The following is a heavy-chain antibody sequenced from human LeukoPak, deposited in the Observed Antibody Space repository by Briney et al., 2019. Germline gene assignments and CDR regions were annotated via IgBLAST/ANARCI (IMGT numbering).Heavy chain of an antibody. CDR2: VKQDESEK. Sequence: SGGSLRLSCAASGFTLSSYWMTWVRQAQGRGLEWVANVKQDESEKYYVDSVKGRFTISRDNAKNSLYLQMNSLRDEDTAVYYCARLVGITRYFVSWGQGTLVTVSS. D-gene: IGHD1-26*01. V-gene: IGHV3-7*01. CDR3: ARLVGITRYFVS. J-gene: IGHJ5*01. CDR1: GFTLSSYW.